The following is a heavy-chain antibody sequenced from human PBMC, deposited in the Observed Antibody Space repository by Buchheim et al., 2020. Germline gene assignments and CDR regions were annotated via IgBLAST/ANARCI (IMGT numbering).Heavy chain of an antibody. J-gene: IGHJ3*02. V-gene: IGHV3-21*01. Sequence: EVQLVESGGGLVKPGGSLRLSCAASGFTFSSYSMNWVRQAPGKGLEWVSSISSSSSYIYYADSVKGRFTISRDNAKNSLYLQMNSLRAEDTAVYYCARDRVGYYDSSETGWAFDIWGQGT. CDR1: GFTFSSYS. CDR2: ISSSSSYI. CDR3: ARDRVGYYDSSETGWAFDI. D-gene: IGHD3-22*01.